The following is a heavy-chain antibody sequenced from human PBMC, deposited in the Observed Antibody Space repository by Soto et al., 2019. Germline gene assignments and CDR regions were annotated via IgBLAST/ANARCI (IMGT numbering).Heavy chain of an antibody. CDR2: IVPLFRTT. J-gene: IGHJ6*02. CDR1: GGTFSSYA. CDR3: ARGGYSSTWSNLLDRSGLDV. Sequence: QVQLVQSGAEAKKPWSSVKVSCKTSGGTFSSYAISWVRQAPGQGLEWMGGIVPLFRTTNYAQKFQGRVTITADTFTYTVYMELSGLRSGDTAVYYCARGGYSSTWSNLLDRSGLDVWGQGTTVTVSS. V-gene: IGHV1-69*06. D-gene: IGHD6-13*01.